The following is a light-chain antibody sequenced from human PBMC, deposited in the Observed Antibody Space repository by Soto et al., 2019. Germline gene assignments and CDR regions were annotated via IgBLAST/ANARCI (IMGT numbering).Light chain of an antibody. CDR3: LQDYDYPYT. V-gene: IGKV1-6*01. J-gene: IGKJ2*01. Sequence: AIQMTQSPSSLSASVGDRVTITCRASQGIRNDLGWYQQKPGKAPRLLIFAVSHLQSGIPSRFSGGGSGTDFTLTISSLQPEDFATYYCLQDYDYPYTFGQGTKLEIK. CDR1: QGIRND. CDR2: AVS.